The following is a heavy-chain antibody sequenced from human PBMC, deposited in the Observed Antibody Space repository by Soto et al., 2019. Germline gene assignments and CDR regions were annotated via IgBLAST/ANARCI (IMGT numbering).Heavy chain of an antibody. CDR3: ARVSSSIVVVPDYGMDV. D-gene: IGHD2-2*01. Sequence: QVQLVQSGAEVKKPGASVKVSCKASGYTFISHGISWVRQAPGQGLEWMGWISGKNGNTNYAQKFQGRVTLTTDTSTSTAYLVLRSLRSDDTAVYYCARVSSSIVVVPDYGMDVWGQGTTVTVSS. CDR1: GYTFISHG. J-gene: IGHJ6*02. V-gene: IGHV1-18*04. CDR2: ISGKNGNT.